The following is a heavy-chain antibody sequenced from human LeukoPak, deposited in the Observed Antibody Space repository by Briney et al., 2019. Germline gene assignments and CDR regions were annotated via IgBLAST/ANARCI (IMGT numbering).Heavy chain of an antibody. V-gene: IGHV3-43D*03. D-gene: IGHD5-24*01. CDR3: VKVRDVYNLMGFDY. CDR1: GFTFDYYA. CDR2: IRWDGGST. Sequence: SGGSLRLSCAASGFTFDYYAMHWVRQAPGKGLEWVSLIRWDGGSTHYADSVKGRFTISRDNSKNSLYLQMNSLRAEDNALYHCVKVRDVYNLMGFDYWGQGTLVTVSS. J-gene: IGHJ4*02.